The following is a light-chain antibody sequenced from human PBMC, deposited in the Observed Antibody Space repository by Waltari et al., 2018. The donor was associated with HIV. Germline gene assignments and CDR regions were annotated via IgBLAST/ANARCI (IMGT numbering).Light chain of an antibody. V-gene: IGLV2-14*01. CDR2: DVS. J-gene: IGLJ1*01. CDR1: RSDVGDYNY. CDR3: SSYTSSSTSV. Sequence: QSALTQPASVSGSPGQSITISCTGTRSDVGDYNYVSWYQQHPGKAPKLIISDVSNRPSGVTNRFSVSKSGNAASRTISGRQTDDEADYYCSSYTSSSTSVFGTGTKVTVL.